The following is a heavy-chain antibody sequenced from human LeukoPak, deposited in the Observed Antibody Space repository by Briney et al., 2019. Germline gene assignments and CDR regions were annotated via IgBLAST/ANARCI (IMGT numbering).Heavy chain of an antibody. D-gene: IGHD6-6*01. J-gene: IGHJ3*02. CDR3: ARETSSSSWGAFDI. V-gene: IGHV3-11*04. CDR1: GFTFSDYY. CDR2: ISSSGSTI. Sequence: EGSLRLSCAASGFTFSDYYMSLIRQAPGKGLGWVSYISSSGSTIYCADSVKGRFTISRDNAKNSLYLQMNSLRAEDTAVYYCARETSSSSWGAFDIWGQGTMVTVSS.